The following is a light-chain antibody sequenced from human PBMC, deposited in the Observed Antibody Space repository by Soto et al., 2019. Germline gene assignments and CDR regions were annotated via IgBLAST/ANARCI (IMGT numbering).Light chain of an antibody. Sequence: EIVLTQSPGTLSLSPGERATLSCRASQSISTTYLAWYQQKPGQAPSLLIYGASSRATGIPDRFSGNGSGTAFTLTISRLEPDDFAVYFCQQSGSYPRYTFGQGTKLEIK. V-gene: IGKV3-20*01. CDR2: GAS. CDR3: QQSGSYPRYT. J-gene: IGKJ2*01. CDR1: QSISTTY.